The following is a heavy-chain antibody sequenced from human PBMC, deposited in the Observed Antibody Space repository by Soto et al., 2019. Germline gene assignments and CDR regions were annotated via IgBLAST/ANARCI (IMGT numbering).Heavy chain of an antibody. CDR1: GGSISSSSYY. CDR2: IYYSGST. J-gene: IGHJ6*02. CDR3: ARHLRYCSGGSCYAVYYYGMDV. V-gene: IGHV4-39*01. D-gene: IGHD2-15*01. Sequence: QLQLQESGPGLVKPSETLSLTCTVSGGSISSSSYYWGWIRQPPGKGLEWIGSIYYSGSTYYNPSLKSRVPISVDTSKNQFSLKLSSVTAADTAVYYCARHLRYCSGGSCYAVYYYGMDVWGQGTTVTVSS.